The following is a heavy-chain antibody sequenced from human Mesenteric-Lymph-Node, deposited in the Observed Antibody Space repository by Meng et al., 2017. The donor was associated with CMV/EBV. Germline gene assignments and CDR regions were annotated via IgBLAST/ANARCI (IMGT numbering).Heavy chain of an antibody. Sequence: HVRLQQWVAWLLKPSEPLSLTCAVYGGSFSGYYWSWIRQPPGKGLEWIGEINHSGSTNYNPSLKSRVTISVDTSKNQFSLKLSSVTAADTAVYYCARHQRWLKSEGGFNYWGQGTLVTVAS. V-gene: IGHV4-34*01. CDR1: GGSFSGYY. CDR3: ARHQRWLKSEGGFNY. D-gene: IGHD4-23*01. CDR2: INHSGST. J-gene: IGHJ4*02.